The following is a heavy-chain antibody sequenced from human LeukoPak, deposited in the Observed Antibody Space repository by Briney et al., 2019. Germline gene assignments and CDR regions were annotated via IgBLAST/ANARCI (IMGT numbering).Heavy chain of an antibody. V-gene: IGHV1-8*01. CDR3: ARSTNRDGYNWWPDYYYYYYMDV. J-gene: IGHJ6*03. Sequence: ASVKVSCKASGYTFTSYDINWVRQATGQGLEWMGWMNPNSGNTGYAQKFQGRVTMTRNTSISTAYMELSSLRSEDTAVYYCARSTNRDGYNWWPDYYYYYYMDVWGKGTTVTISS. CDR2: MNPNSGNT. D-gene: IGHD5-24*01. CDR1: GYTFTSYD.